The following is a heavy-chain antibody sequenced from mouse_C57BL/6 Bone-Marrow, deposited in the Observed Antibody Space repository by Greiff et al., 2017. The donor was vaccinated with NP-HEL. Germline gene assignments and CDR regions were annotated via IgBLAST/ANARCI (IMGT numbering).Heavy chain of an antibody. CDR2: IDPSDSYT. V-gene: IGHV1-69*01. CDR1: GYTFTSYW. Sequence: QVQLQQPGAELVMPGASVKLSCKASGYTFTSYWMHWVKQRPGQGLEWIGEIDPSDSYTNYNQKFKGKSTLTVDKSSSTAYMQLSSLTSEDSAVYYCARDQQGDYYAMDYWGQGTSVTVSS. J-gene: IGHJ4*01. CDR3: ARDQQGDYYAMDY.